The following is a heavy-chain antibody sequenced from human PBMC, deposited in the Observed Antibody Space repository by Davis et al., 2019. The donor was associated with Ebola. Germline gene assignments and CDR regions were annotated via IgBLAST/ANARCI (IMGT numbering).Heavy chain of an antibody. V-gene: IGHV3-72*01. Sequence: GESLKISCGVSGLPFSVYFMDWVRLTPGTGLEWVGLSRNKENRYSTEYAASVKGRFTISRDDSKNLLYLEMNSLRTEDTAVYYCVTENWYRFESWGQGTLVTVSS. D-gene: IGHD1/OR15-1a*01. CDR3: VTENWYRFES. J-gene: IGHJ4*02. CDR1: GLPFSVYF. CDR2: SRNKENRYST.